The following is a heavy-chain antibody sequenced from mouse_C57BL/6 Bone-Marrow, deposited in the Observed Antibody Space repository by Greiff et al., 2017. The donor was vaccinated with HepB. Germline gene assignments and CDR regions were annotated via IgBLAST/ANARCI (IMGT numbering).Heavy chain of an antibody. J-gene: IGHJ3*01. CDR3: ARLSSRGLDWFAY. Sequence: QVQLQQSGAELAKPGASVKLSCKASGYTFTSYWMHWVKQRPGQGLEWIGYINPSSGYTKYNQKFKDKATLTADKSSSTAYMQLSSLTYEDSAVCYCARLSSRGLDWFAYWGQGTLVTVSA. CDR2: INPSSGYT. CDR1: GYTFTSYW. D-gene: IGHD1-1*01. V-gene: IGHV1-7*01.